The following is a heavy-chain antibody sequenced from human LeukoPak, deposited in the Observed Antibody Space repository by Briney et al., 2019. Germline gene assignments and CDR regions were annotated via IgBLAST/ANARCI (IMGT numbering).Heavy chain of an antibody. D-gene: IGHD1-26*01. CDR2: IYYSGST. CDR3: ARHWRGSRGSYHDAFDI. J-gene: IGHJ3*02. Sequence: SETLSLTCTVSGGSISSSSYYWGWIRQPPGKGPEWIGSIYYSGSTYYNPSLKSRVTISVDTSKNQFSLKLSSVTAADTAVYYCARHWRGSRGSYHDAFDIWGQGTMVTVSS. CDR1: GGSISSSSYY. V-gene: IGHV4-39*01.